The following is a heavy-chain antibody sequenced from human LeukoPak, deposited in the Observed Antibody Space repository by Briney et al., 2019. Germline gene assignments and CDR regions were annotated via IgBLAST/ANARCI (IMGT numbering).Heavy chain of an antibody. D-gene: IGHD5-12*01. V-gene: IGHV3-23*01. J-gene: IGHJ6*03. Sequence: PGGSLRLSCAASGFTFSSYAMSWVRQAPGKGLEWVSAISGSGGSTYYADSVKGRFTISRDNSKNTLYLQMNSLRAEDTAVYYCARVATISFYYYYYMDVWGKGTTVTISS. CDR2: ISGSGGST. CDR3: ARVATISFYYYYYMDV. CDR1: GFTFSSYA.